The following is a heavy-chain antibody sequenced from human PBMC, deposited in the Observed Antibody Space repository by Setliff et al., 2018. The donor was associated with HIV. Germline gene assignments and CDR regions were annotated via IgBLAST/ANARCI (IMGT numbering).Heavy chain of an antibody. V-gene: IGHV1-69*05. J-gene: IGHJ4*02. Sequence: SVKVSCKASGGSFSSYAISWVRQAPGQGLEWMGGIIPIFGTAKYAQKFQGRVTITTDESTSTAYMELSSLGSEDTAVYYCARDDRHSGSYYDYWGQGTLVTVSS. CDR1: GGSFSSYA. CDR3: ARDDRHSGSYYDY. D-gene: IGHD1-26*01. CDR2: IIPIFGTA.